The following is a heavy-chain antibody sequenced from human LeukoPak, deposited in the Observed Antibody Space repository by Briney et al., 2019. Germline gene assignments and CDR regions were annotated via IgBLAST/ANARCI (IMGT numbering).Heavy chain of an antibody. Sequence: ASVKVSCKASGYTFTSYDINWVRQATGQGLEWMGWMNPNSGNTGYAQKFQGRVTMTRNTSISTAYMELSSLRSEDTAVYYCARGLNYYDSSGYYFSGMDVWGQGTTVTVSS. V-gene: IGHV1-8*01. J-gene: IGHJ6*02. CDR1: GYTFTSYD. CDR2: MNPNSGNT. CDR3: ARGLNYYDSSGYYFSGMDV. D-gene: IGHD3-22*01.